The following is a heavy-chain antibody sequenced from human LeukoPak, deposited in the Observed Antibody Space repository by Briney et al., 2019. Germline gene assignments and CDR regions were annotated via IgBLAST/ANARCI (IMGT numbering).Heavy chain of an antibody. D-gene: IGHD3-22*01. CDR2: IKQDGSEK. CDR1: GFTFSSYW. CDR3: ARAALLREDSSGSYYYYYMDV. J-gene: IGHJ6*03. Sequence: GGSLRLSCAASGFTFSSYWMSWVRQAPGKGLEWVANIKQDGSEKYYVDSVKGRFTISRDNAKNSLYLQMNSLRAEDTAVYYCARAALLREDSSGSYYYYYMDVWGKGTTVTVSS. V-gene: IGHV3-7*03.